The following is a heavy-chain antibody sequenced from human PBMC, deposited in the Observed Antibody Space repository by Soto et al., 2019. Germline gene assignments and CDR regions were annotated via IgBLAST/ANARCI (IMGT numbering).Heavy chain of an antibody. CDR2: TYYRSKWYN. Sequence: SQTLSLTCAISGDSVSSNSAAWNWIRQFPSRGLEWLGRTYYRSKWYNDCAVSVKSRITINPDTSRNQFSLQLNSVTPEDTAVYYCARQSSSKYYCGMDVWGQGTTVTVS. CDR3: ARQSSSKYYCGMDV. J-gene: IGHJ6*02. CDR1: GDSVSSNSAA. V-gene: IGHV6-1*01. D-gene: IGHD3-10*01.